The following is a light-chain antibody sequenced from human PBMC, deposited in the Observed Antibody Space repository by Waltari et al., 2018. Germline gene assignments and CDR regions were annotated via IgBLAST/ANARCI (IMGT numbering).Light chain of an antibody. J-gene: IGLJ7*01. CDR1: SSDVGSYNF. CDR3: CSYAGSYTFV. CDR2: DVV. V-gene: IGLV2-11*01. Sequence: QSALTQPRSVSGSPGQSVTITCSGTSSDVGSYNFVSWYQQHPGHAPKLLIYDVVKRPSGVPDRFSVSKSGNTASLTISGLQTEDESDYYCCSYAGSYTFVFGGGTQLTVL.